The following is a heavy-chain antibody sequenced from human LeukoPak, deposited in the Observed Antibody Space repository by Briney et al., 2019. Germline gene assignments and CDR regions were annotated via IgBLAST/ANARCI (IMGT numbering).Heavy chain of an antibody. V-gene: IGHV1-18*01. CDR3: ARGGEYYYDSSGSLGAFDI. D-gene: IGHD3-22*01. CDR2: ISAYNGNT. J-gene: IGHJ3*02. CDR1: GYTFTSYG. Sequence: ASVKVSCKASGYTFTSYGISWVRQAPGQGLEWMGWISAYNGNTNYAQKLQGRVTMTTDTSTSTAYMELRSLRSDDTAVYYCARGGEYYYDSSGSLGAFDIWGQGTMVTVSS.